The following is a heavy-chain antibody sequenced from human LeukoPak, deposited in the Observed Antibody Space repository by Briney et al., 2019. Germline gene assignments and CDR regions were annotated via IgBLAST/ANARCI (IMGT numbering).Heavy chain of an antibody. D-gene: IGHD6-25*01. Sequence: GSLRLSCAASGFTFSVYGMHWVRQAPGKGLEWIGEIHQTGSTNYNPSLRSRGSISLDKAKNQFTLNLNSVTAADTAVYYCASSDYYRLDHWGQGILVTVSS. CDR1: GFTFSVYG. CDR2: IHQTGST. J-gene: IGHJ4*02. CDR3: ASSDYYRLDH. V-gene: IGHV4-34*01.